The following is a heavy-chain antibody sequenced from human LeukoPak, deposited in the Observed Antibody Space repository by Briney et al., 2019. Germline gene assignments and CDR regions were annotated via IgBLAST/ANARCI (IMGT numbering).Heavy chain of an antibody. J-gene: IGHJ4*02. D-gene: IGHD2-15*01. CDR3: AKEGSGSGAFCDS. CDR1: GFTFSSYA. Sequence: GGSLRLSCAASGFTFSSYAMSWVRQAPGKGLEWVSSISSSSSYIYYADSVKGRFTISRDNGKNSLYLQMNSLRVEDTALYYCAKEGSGSGAFCDSWGQGTLVTVSS. V-gene: IGHV3-21*01. CDR2: ISSSSSYI.